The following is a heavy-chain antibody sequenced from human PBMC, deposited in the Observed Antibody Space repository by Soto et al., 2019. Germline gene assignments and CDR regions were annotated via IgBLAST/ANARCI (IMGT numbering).Heavy chain of an antibody. CDR1: GYTFTSYA. V-gene: IGHV1-3*01. D-gene: IGHD3-10*01. CDR3: ARDQFRRSYGGLDYYYYGMDV. CDR2: INAGNGNT. J-gene: IGHJ6*02. Sequence: ASVKVSCKASGYTFTSYAMHWVRQAPGQRLEWMGWINAGNGNTKYSQKFQGRVTITRDTSASTAYMELSSLRSDDTAVYYCARDQFRRSYGGLDYYYYGMDVWGQGTTVTVSS.